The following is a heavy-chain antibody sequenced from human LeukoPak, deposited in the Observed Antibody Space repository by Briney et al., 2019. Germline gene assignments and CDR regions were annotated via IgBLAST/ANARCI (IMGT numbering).Heavy chain of an antibody. J-gene: IGHJ5*02. CDR1: GFTFSSYA. CDR3: AGGANYDFWSGYYNENWFDP. CDR2: ISGSGGST. Sequence: PGGSLRLSCAASGFTFSSYAMSWVRQAPGKGLEWVSAISGSGGSTYYADSMKGRFTISRDNSKNTLYLQMNSLRAEDTAVYYCAGGANYDFWSGYYNENWFDPWGQGTLVTVSS. D-gene: IGHD3-3*01. V-gene: IGHV3-23*01.